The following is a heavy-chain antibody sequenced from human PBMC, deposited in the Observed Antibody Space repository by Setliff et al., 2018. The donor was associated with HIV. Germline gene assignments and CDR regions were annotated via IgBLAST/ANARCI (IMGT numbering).Heavy chain of an antibody. Sequence: ASVKVSCKASGYTFTSYAMHWVRQAPGQSLEWMGWINADNGNTKYSQKFQGRVTITRDTSASTAYVVMSSLRSEDTALYYCATWGRNNWNYFSYWGQGTLVTV. CDR2: INADNGNT. D-gene: IGHD1-20*01. J-gene: IGHJ4*02. CDR1: GYTFTSYA. CDR3: ATWGRNNWNYFSY. V-gene: IGHV1-3*01.